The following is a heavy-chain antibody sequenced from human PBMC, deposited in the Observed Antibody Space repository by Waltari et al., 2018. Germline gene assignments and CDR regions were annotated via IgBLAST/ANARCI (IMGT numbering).Heavy chain of an antibody. CDR1: GASSSSHF. D-gene: IGHD2-8*01. Sequence: QVPLRASGPVLVKPSASLSLYGSFTGASSSSHFWCLTRYPPETGLEWIGYIYDSGGTNYNPSLNSRVTISVDTSKNQFSLNLSSVTAADTAVYYCARSLHDCRNGLCYQSGWFDPWGQGTLVTVSS. CDR3: ARSLHDCRNGLCYQSGWFDP. CDR2: IYDSGGT. J-gene: IGHJ5*02. V-gene: IGHV4-59*11.